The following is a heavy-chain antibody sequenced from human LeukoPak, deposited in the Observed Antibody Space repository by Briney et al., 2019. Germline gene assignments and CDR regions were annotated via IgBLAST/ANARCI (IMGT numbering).Heavy chain of an antibody. D-gene: IGHD6-13*01. CDR3: ARRPPMSAADNWLDP. CDR2: IDPNSGGT. V-gene: IGHV1-2*06. Sequence: GASVKVSCKASDYIFSGHFIHWVRQAPGQGLEWIGRIDPNSGGTSFAPKFQGRVTMTRDTSISTAYMEVTRLTSDDAAVYYCARRPPMSAADNWLDPWGQGTLVTVSS. J-gene: IGHJ5*02. CDR1: DYIFSGHF.